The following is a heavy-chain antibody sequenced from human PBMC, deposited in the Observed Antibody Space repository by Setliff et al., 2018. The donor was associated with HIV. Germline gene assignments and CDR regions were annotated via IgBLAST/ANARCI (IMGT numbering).Heavy chain of an antibody. V-gene: IGHV1-2*02. CDR3: ARDMFEIWERSLAKGDEFDP. J-gene: IGHJ5*02. CDR1: GYTFIGHY. CDR2: INPNSGDT. Sequence: ASVKVSCKASGYTFIGHYIHWVRQAPGQGLEWMGWINPNSGDTKYAQKFQDRVSLTRDTSLSTAYMELSSLTSDDTAIYYCARDMFEIWERSLAKGDEFDPWGQGSLV. D-gene: IGHD3-10*02.